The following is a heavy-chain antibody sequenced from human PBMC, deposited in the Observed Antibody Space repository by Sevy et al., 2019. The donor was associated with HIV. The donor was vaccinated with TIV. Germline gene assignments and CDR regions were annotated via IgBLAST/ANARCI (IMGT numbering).Heavy chain of an antibody. J-gene: IGHJ6*02. CDR2: ISYDGSNK. V-gene: IGHV3-30-3*01. Sequence: GGSLRLSCAASGFTFSSYAMHWVRQAPGKGLEWVAVISYDGSNKYYADSVKRRFTISRDNSKNTLYLQMNSLRAEDTAVYYCARAFVVVPAGTSYYYGMDVWGQGTTVTVSS. CDR1: GFTFSSYA. CDR3: ARAFVVVPAGTSYYYGMDV. D-gene: IGHD2-2*01.